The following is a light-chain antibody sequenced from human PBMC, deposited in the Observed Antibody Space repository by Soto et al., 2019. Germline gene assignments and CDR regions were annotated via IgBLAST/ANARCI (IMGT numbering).Light chain of an antibody. V-gene: IGLV2-14*01. Sequence: QSALTQPASVSGSPGQSITISCTGTSSDVGGYNYVPWYQQHPGKAPKLMIYEVSNRPSGLSNRFSGSKSGNTASLTISGLQAEDEADYYCSSYTSSSTYVFGTGTKVTVL. CDR3: SSYTSSSTYV. CDR2: EVS. CDR1: SSDVGGYNY. J-gene: IGLJ1*01.